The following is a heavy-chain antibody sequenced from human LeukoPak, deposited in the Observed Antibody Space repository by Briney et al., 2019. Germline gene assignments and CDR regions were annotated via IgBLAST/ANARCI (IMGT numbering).Heavy chain of an antibody. CDR1: GFTFSSCA. J-gene: IGHJ4*02. CDR2: ISGSGGST. V-gene: IGHV3-23*01. Sequence: GGSLRLSCAASGFTFSSCAMSWVRQAPGKGLEWVSAISGSGGSTYYADSVKGRFTISRDNSKNTLYLQMNSLRAEDTAVYYCAKDHLPNYYDSSGYSPFDYWGQGTLVTVSS. D-gene: IGHD3-22*01. CDR3: AKDHLPNYYDSSGYSPFDY.